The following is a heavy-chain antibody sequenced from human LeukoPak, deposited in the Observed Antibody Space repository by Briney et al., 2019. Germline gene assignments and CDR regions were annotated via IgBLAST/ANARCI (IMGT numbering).Heavy chain of an antibody. V-gene: IGHV1-18*04. CDR2: INPNSGNT. Sequence: ASVKVSCKASGYTFTGYYMHWVRQAPGQGLEWMGWINPNSGNTNYAQKLQGRVTMTTDTSTSTAYMELRSLRSDDTAVYYCARVLAGDYYDSSGYYYAATYYFDYWGQGTLVTVSS. CDR3: ARVLAGDYYDSSGYYYAATYYFDY. CDR1: GYTFTGYY. D-gene: IGHD3-22*01. J-gene: IGHJ4*02.